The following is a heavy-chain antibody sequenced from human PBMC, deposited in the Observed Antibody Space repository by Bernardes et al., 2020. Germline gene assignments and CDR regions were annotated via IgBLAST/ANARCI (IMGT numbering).Heavy chain of an antibody. D-gene: IGHD5-12*01. CDR2: ISGSGGST. CDR3: AKDLTMATIGY. CDR1: GFTFSSYA. V-gene: IGHV3-23*01. J-gene: IGHJ4*02. Sequence: RGSLRLSCAASGFTFSSYAMSWARKAPGKGLEWVLAISGSGGSTYYADSVKGRFTISRDNSKNTLYLQMNSLRAEDTAVYYCAKDLTMATIGYWGQGTLVTVSS.